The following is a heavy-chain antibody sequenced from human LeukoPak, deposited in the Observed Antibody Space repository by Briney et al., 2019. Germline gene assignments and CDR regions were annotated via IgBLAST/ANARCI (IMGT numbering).Heavy chain of an antibody. Sequence: SETLSLTCTVSGGSISSSSYYWGWIRQPPGKGLEWIGSIYYSGSTYYNPSLKSRVTISVDTSKNQFSLKLSPVTAADTAVYYCARGWSSSWYYFDYWGQGTLVTVSS. CDR1: GGSISSSSYY. V-gene: IGHV4-39*07. CDR3: ARGWSSSWYYFDY. D-gene: IGHD6-13*01. J-gene: IGHJ4*02. CDR2: IYYSGST.